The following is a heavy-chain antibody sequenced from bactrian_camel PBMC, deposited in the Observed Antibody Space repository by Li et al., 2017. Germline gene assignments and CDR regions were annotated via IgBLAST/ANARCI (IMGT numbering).Heavy chain of an antibody. CDR1: GFTFSNND. V-gene: IGHV3S40*01. D-gene: IGHD2*01. J-gene: IGHJ4*01. Sequence: QLVESGGGLVQPGGSLRLSCEASGFTFSNNDMSWVRQAPGKGLEWVSTIDSGGSSTHYADSVKGRFTISKDAKNTLDLQMNNLKPEDTAMYYCAADTRGACYRLGRGPEFDADYWGQGTQVTVS. CDR3: AADTRGACYRLGRGPEFDADY. CDR2: IDSGGSST.